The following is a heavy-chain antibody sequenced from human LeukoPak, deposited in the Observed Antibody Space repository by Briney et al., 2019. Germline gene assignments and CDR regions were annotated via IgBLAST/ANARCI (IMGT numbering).Heavy chain of an antibody. CDR3: ARDSSVGVIWGAVDI. V-gene: IGHV3-21*01. Sequence: GGSLRLSCAASGFSFSSYSMNWVRQAPGKGLEWVSIISSGSSYIFYADSVKGRFTISRDNAKNSLYLQMNSLRAEDTAVYYCARDSSVGVIWGAVDIWGQGTMVTVSS. J-gene: IGHJ3*02. CDR2: ISSGSSYI. D-gene: IGHD3-10*01. CDR1: GFSFSSYS.